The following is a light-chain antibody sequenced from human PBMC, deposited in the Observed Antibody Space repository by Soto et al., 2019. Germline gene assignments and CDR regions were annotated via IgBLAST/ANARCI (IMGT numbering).Light chain of an antibody. CDR1: QSLLYNATNY. CDR2: LGS. V-gene: IGKV2-28*01. J-gene: IGKJ2*01. Sequence: DIVMTQSPLSLPVTPGEPASISCRSSQSLLYNATNYLDWYLQKPGQSPQLLIYLGSNRASGVPDRFSGSGSGTDFTLKISRVEAEDVGVYYCMEALQIPHTFGQGTKLEIK. CDR3: MEALQIPHT.